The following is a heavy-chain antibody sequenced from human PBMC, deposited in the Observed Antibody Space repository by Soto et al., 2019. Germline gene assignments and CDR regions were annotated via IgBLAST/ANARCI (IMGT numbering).Heavy chain of an antibody. Sequence: QVQLVQSGAEEKKPGASVKVSCKASGYTFTSYAMHWVRQAPGQRLEWMGWINAGNGNTKYSQKFQGRVTITRDTSASTAYMELSSLRSEDTAVYYCARDGYSYGFGYYGRDVWGPGTTVTVSS. CDR1: GYTFTSYA. D-gene: IGHD5-18*01. CDR3: ARDGYSYGFGYYGRDV. J-gene: IGHJ6*02. V-gene: IGHV1-3*05. CDR2: INAGNGNT.